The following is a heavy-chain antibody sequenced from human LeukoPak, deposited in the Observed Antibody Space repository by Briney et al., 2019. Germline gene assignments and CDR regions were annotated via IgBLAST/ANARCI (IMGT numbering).Heavy chain of an antibody. D-gene: IGHD1-26*01. CDR1: GYTFTSYY. V-gene: IGHV1-46*01. CDR3: ARDLGRIVGATLSYFDY. J-gene: IGHJ4*02. CDR2: INPSGGNT. Sequence: ASVKVSCKASGYTFTSYYMHWLRQAPGQGLELMGMINPSGGNTIYAQKFQGRVTMTRDTSTRTVYMELSSLRSDDTAVYYCARDLGRIVGATLSYFDYWGQGTLVTVSS.